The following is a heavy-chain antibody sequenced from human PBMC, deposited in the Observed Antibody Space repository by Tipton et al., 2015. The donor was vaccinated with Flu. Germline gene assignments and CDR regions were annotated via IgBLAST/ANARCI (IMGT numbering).Heavy chain of an antibody. Sequence: SLRLSCAASGFTFSSYSMNWVRQAPGKGLEWVSYISSSSSTIYYADSVKGRFTISRDNAKNSLYLQMNSLRAEDTAVYYCARAVGNWKMGEDYWGQGTLVTVSS. J-gene: IGHJ4*02. CDR3: ARAVGNWKMGEDY. D-gene: IGHD1-20*01. V-gene: IGHV3-48*04. CDR1: GFTFSSYS. CDR2: ISSSSSTI.